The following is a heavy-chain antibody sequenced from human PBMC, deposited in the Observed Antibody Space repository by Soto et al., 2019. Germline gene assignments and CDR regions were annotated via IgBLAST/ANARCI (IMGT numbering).Heavy chain of an antibody. V-gene: IGHV1-69*04. Sequence: QVHLVQSGAEVKKPGSSVKVSCTAAGGTFNNYAITWVRQAPGQGLEWMGRLIPFLDIANYAQNFQGRVTITADTSTNTAYMELNSLRSEDTAVYYCARDLGPTVTASEDVFNIWGQGTMVTVSS. D-gene: IGHD2-21*02. CDR3: ARDLGPTVTASEDVFNI. CDR1: GGTFNNYA. CDR2: LIPFLDIA. J-gene: IGHJ3*02.